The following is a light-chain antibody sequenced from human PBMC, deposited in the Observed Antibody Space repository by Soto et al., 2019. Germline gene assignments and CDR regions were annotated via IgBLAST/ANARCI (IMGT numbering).Light chain of an antibody. CDR2: DAS. Sequence: DIQMTHSPSTLSASVLDIVTITCRASQRISTWLAWYQQKPGKAPKLLIYDASNLESGVPSRFSGSGSGTEFTLTISSLQPDDIATYYCQQYNIYPWTFGQGTKVDIK. J-gene: IGKJ1*01. V-gene: IGKV1-5*01. CDR1: QRISTW. CDR3: QQYNIYPWT.